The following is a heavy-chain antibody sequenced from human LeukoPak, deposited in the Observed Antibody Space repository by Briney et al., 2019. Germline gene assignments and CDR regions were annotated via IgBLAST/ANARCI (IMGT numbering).Heavy chain of an antibody. CDR1: GFPFSSYA. CDR2: ISGSGGST. D-gene: IGHD3-22*01. V-gene: IGHV3-23*01. Sequence: GGSLRLSCAASGFPFSSYAMSWVRQAPGKGLEWVSAISGSGGSTYYADSVKGRFTISRDNSKNTLYLQMNSLRAEDTAVYYCAKAETYYYDNSGYIDYWGQGTLVTVSS. CDR3: AKAETYYYDNSGYIDY. J-gene: IGHJ4*02.